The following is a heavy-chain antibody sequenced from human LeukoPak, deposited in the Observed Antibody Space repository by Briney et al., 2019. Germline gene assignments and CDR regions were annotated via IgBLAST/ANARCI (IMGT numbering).Heavy chain of an antibody. CDR1: GGSISGYY. Sequence: SETLSLTCTVSGGSISGYYWSWIRQPPGKGLEWIGYIYYSGSTNYNPSLKSRVTISVDTPKNQFPLKLSSVTAADTAVYYCARELEIAVAGRDYFDYWGQGTLVTVSS. CDR3: ARELEIAVAGRDYFDY. D-gene: IGHD6-19*01. J-gene: IGHJ4*02. V-gene: IGHV4-59*01. CDR2: IYYSGST.